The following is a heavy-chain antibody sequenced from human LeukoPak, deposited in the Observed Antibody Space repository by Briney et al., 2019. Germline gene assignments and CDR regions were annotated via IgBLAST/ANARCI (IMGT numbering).Heavy chain of an antibody. J-gene: IGHJ4*02. V-gene: IGHV3-23*01. Sequence: GGSLRLSCAASGFTFSSYAMSWVRQAPGKGLEWVSAISGSGGSTYYADSVKGRFTISRDNSKNTLYLQMNSLRAEDTAVYYCAKDREFFAVGATTSSYWGQGTLVTVSS. CDR1: GFTFSSYA. D-gene: IGHD1-26*01. CDR2: ISGSGGST. CDR3: AKDREFFAVGATTSSY.